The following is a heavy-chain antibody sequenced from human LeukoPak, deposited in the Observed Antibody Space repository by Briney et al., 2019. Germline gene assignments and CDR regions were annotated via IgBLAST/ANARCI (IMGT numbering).Heavy chain of an antibody. CDR1: GGSISSSNYY. CDR3: ARRVIVATLDS. Sequence: SETLSLTCVVSGGSISSSNYYWAWIRQPPGKGLEWIGSILYSGTTFYNPSPKSRVTISVDRSRNQFSLKLTSVTAADTAVYYCARRVIVATLDSWGQGTLVTVSS. J-gene: IGHJ4*02. D-gene: IGHD5-12*01. V-gene: IGHV4-39*01. CDR2: ILYSGTT.